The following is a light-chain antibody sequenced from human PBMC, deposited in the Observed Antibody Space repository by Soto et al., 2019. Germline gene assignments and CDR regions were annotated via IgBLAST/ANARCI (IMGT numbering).Light chain of an antibody. V-gene: IGKV3-15*01. CDR1: QSISTN. J-gene: IGKJ4*01. CDR3: QQYNNWPPLT. CDR2: GAS. Sequence: EIVMTQSPATLSVSPGERATLSCRASQSISTNLAWYQQKPGQAPRLLIYGASTRATGIPARFSGSGSGTDFPLTISSLQSEDFAVYYCQQYNNWPPLTFGGGTKVEFK.